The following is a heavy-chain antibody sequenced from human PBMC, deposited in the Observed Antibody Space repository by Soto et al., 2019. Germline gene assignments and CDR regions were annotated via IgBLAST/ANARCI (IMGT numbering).Heavy chain of an antibody. CDR1: GGTFVRHV. CDR2: INPLSGIS. D-gene: IGHD2-2*01. V-gene: IGHV1-69*09. J-gene: IGHJ4*01. Sequence: QVQLVQSGAEVKKPESSVKVSCKTSGGTFVRHVISWVRQAPGQGPEWMGKINPLSGISNYAQKFQDRVTFTADTDSSTAYMELSSLRSDDTAVYYCATPACAATWCSPSHNLDNWGHGTLVTVSS. CDR3: ATPACAATWCSPSHNLDN.